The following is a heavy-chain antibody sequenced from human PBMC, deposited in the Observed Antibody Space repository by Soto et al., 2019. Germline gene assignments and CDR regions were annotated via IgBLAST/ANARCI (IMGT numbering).Heavy chain of an antibody. CDR1: GGSFSGYY. CDR2: INHSGST. CDR3: AGETSDYDILTGPTTFDI. V-gene: IGHV4-34*02. J-gene: IGHJ3*02. D-gene: IGHD3-9*01. Sequence: QVQLQQWGAGLVRPSETLSLTCAVSGGSFSGYYWNWIRQPPGKGLEWIGEINHSGSTDYNPFLKSRITISVDTSKRQISLKLSSVTAADTGVYYCAGETSDYDILTGPTTFDIWGQGTMVTVSS.